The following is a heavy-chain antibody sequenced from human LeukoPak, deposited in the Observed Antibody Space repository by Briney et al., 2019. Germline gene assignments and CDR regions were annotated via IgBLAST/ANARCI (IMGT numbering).Heavy chain of an antibody. CDR1: GGSISSGGYY. D-gene: IGHD2-2*01. Sequence: SETLSLTCTVSGGSISSGGYYWSWIRRHPGKGLEWIGYIYYSGSTYYNPSLKSRVTISVDTSKNQFSLKLSSVTAADTAVYYCARERDIVVVPAASGWFDPWGQGTLVTVSS. J-gene: IGHJ5*02. V-gene: IGHV4-31*03. CDR2: IYYSGST. CDR3: ARERDIVVVPAASGWFDP.